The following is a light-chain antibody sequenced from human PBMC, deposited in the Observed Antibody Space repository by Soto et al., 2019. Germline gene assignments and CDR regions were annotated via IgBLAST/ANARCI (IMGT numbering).Light chain of an antibody. CDR3: QQLNSYPYT. Sequence: IPLTQSPSSLSASVGDRVTITCRASQSISNYLAWYQQEPGKAPKLLIYAASTLQSGVPSRFSGSGSGTDFTLTISSLPPEDFATYYCQQLNSYPYTFGQGTKLEIK. CDR2: AAS. V-gene: IGKV1-9*01. CDR1: QSISNY. J-gene: IGKJ2*01.